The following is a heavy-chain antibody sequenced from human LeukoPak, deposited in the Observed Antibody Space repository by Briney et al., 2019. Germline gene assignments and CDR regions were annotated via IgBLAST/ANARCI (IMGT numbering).Heavy chain of an antibody. CDR1: GFTFSSYA. CDR3: ARSRAFDI. CDR2: ISYDGSNK. J-gene: IGHJ3*02. Sequence: GGSLRLSCAASGFTFSSYAMHWVRQAPGKGLEWAAVISYDGSNKYYADSVKGRFTISRDNSKNTLYLQMNSLRAEDTAVYYCARSRAFDIWGQGTMITVSS. V-gene: IGHV3-30*04.